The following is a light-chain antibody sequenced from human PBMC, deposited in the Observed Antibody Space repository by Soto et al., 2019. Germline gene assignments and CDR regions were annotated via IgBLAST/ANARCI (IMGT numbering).Light chain of an antibody. CDR1: QSFSSCY. Sequence: EIVLTQSPGTLSLSPGERATLSCRASQSFSSCYLAWYQQKPGQAPRLLIYGASSRATGIPDRFSGSGSGTDFTLTISRLEPEDFAVYYCQQYGSSPGTFGQGTKVEIK. CDR3: QQYGSSPGT. CDR2: GAS. J-gene: IGKJ1*01. V-gene: IGKV3-20*01.